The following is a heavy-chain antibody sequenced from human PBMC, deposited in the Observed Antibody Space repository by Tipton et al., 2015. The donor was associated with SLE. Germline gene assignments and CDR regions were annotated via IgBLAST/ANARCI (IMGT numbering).Heavy chain of an antibody. Sequence: GSLRLSCAASGFTFNNYWMHWVRQVPGKGLVWVSRINTDGSGTTYADSVKGLFTISRANAKNTLYLQMNSLRVEDTAVYYCAKGSYYYESSGCVYWGQGALVTVSS. V-gene: IGHV3-74*01. CDR2: INTDGSGT. CDR3: AKGSYYYESSGCVY. J-gene: IGHJ4*02. D-gene: IGHD3-22*01. CDR1: GFTFNNYW.